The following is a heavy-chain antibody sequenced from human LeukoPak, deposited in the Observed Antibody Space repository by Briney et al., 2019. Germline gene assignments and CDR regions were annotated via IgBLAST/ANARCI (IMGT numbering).Heavy chain of an antibody. V-gene: IGHV3-48*02. Sequence: PGGSLRLSCAASGFTFSSYSMNWVRQAPGKGLEWVSYISSSSSTIYYADSVKGRFTISRDNAKNSLYVQMNSLRDEDTAVYYCARDHCSSSSCYTYYGMELWGQGTTVTVSS. CDR3: ARDHCSSSSCYTYYGMEL. CDR2: ISSSSSTI. J-gene: IGHJ6*02. D-gene: IGHD2-2*02. CDR1: GFTFSSYS.